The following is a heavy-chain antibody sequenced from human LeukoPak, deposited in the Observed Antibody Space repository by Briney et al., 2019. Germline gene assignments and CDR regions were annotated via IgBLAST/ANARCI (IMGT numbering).Heavy chain of an antibody. D-gene: IGHD4-23*01. V-gene: IGHV4-38-2*01. CDR3: ARYDSRGSASTRFDS. J-gene: IGHJ5*01. Sequence: SETLSLTCAVSGYPLGRNYFWGWVRQPPGKRLEWIGRIYGSESTTYNPSLMNRVTISVVTSRNHLSLQLTSATAADTAVYYCARYDSRGSASTRFDSWGQGILVTISS. CDR1: GYPLGRNYF. CDR2: IYGSEST.